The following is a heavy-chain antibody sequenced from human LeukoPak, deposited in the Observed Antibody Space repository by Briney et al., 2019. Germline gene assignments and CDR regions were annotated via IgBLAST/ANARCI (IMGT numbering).Heavy chain of an antibody. J-gene: IGHJ4*02. CDR2: ISSSGSTI. V-gene: IGHV3-48*03. Sequence: PGGSLRLSCAASGFTFSSYEMNWVRQAPGKGLEWVSYISSSGSTIYYADSVKGRFTISRDNAKNSLYLQMNSLRAEDTAVYYCATSVRFFDWLPDYWGQGTLVTASS. CDR1: GFTFSSYE. CDR3: ATSVRFFDWLPDY. D-gene: IGHD3-9*01.